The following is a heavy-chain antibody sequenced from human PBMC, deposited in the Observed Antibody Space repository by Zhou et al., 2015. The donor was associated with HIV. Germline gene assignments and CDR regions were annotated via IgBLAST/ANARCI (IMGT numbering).Heavy chain of an antibody. CDR2: ISWNSGII. V-gene: IGHV3-9*01. J-gene: IGHJ4*02. Sequence: EVQLVESGGGLVQPGRSLRLSCAASGFTFDDYAMHWVRQPPGKGLEWVSGISWNSGIIGYADSVKGRFTISRDNAKNSLYLQMNSLRAEDTALYYCAKYVAAAGFGDWGQGNPWSTVSS. CDR1: GFTFDDYA. CDR3: AKYVAAAGFGD. D-gene: IGHD6-13*01.